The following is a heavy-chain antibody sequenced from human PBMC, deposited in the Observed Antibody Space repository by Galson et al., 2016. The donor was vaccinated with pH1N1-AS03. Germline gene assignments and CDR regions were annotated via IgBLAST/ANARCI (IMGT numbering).Heavy chain of an antibody. CDR2: ISGSGGST. CDR3: AKDDSGNDRDIYYGMDV. CDR1: GFTFSSYA. V-gene: IGHV3-23*01. D-gene: IGHD2-15*01. J-gene: IGHJ6*02. Sequence: SLRLSCAASGFTFSSYAMSWVRQAPGKGLERVSVISGSGGSTYYADSVKGRFSISRDNSKNTLYLQMNSLRAEDTAVYYCAKDDSGNDRDIYYGMDVWGQGTTVSVSS.